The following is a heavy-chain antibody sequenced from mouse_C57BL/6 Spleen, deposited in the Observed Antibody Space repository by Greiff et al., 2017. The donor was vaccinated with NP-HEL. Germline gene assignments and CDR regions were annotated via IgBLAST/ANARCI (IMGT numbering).Heavy chain of an antibody. D-gene: IGHD4-1*01. V-gene: IGHV1-50*01. CDR1: GYTFTSYW. CDR2: IDPSDSYT. Sequence: VQLQQPGAELVKPGASVKLSCKASGYTFTSYWMQWVKQRPGQGLEWIGEIDPSDSYTNYNQKFKGKATLTVDTSSSTAYMQLSSLTSEDSAVYYCARRRNWSYYAMDYWGQGTSVTVSS. CDR3: ARRRNWSYYAMDY. J-gene: IGHJ4*01.